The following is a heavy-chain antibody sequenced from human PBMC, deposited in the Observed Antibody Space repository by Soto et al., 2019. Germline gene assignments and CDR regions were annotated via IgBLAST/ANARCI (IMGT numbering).Heavy chain of an antibody. Sequence: SETLSLTCTVSGGSISSYYWSWIRQPPGKGLEWIGYIYYSGSTNYNPSLKSRVTISVDTSQNQFSLKLSSMTAADTAVYYCAGGYGRGFDYWGQGTLVTVSS. CDR3: AGGYGRGFDY. D-gene: IGHD5-12*01. J-gene: IGHJ4*02. V-gene: IGHV4-59*08. CDR1: GGSISSYY. CDR2: IYYSGST.